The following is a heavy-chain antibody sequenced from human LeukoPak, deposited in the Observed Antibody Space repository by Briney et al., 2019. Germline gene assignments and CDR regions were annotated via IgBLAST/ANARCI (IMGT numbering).Heavy chain of an antibody. CDR2: IYYSGST. D-gene: IGHD3-9*01. CDR1: GGSITSSTDY. J-gene: IGHJ4*02. CDR3: AAGPDYDTFTGYFDC. Sequence: PSETLSLTCTVSGGSITSSTDYWGWIRQPPGKGLEWIGSIYYSGSTYYSPSLKSRVTISVDSSKIQFSLKLTSMTAADTAVYFCAAGPDYDTFTGYFDCWGQGTLVTVSS. V-gene: IGHV4-39*01.